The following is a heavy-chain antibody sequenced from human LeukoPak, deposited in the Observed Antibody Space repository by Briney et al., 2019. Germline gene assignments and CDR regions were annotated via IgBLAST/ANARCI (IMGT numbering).Heavy chain of an antibody. CDR3: AKLTGIGDYGGNSGFDY. J-gene: IGHJ4*02. Sequence: ASVKVSCKASGYTFTSYGISWVRQAPGQGLEWMGWISAYYGNTNYAQKLQGRVTMTTDTSTSTAYMELRSLRSDDTAVYYCAKLTGIGDYGGNSGFDYWGQGTLVTVSS. V-gene: IGHV1-18*01. D-gene: IGHD4-23*01. CDR1: GYTFTSYG. CDR2: ISAYYGNT.